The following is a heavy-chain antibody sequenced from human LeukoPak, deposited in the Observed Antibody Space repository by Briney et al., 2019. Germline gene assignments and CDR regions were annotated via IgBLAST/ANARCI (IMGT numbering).Heavy chain of an antibody. CDR1: GGSISSNNWN. Sequence: SETLSLTCTVSGGSISSNNWNWSRFRQPPGKGLEWIGSIDYSGTTYYNPSLKIRVTISIDTSKNQFSLKLSSVTAAHTAVYYCASLHGDGSATSCGQGNLVTVSS. CDR2: IDYSGTT. J-gene: IGHJ5*02. D-gene: IGHD3-10*01. V-gene: IGHV4-39*01. CDR3: ASLHGDGSATS.